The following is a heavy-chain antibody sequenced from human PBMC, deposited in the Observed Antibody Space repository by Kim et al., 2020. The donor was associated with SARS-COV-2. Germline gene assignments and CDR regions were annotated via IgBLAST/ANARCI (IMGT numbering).Heavy chain of an antibody. V-gene: IGHV3-30*04. J-gene: IGHJ6*02. CDR1: GFTFSSYA. D-gene: IGHD3-3*01. CDR2: ISYDGSNK. Sequence: GGSLRLSCAASGFTFSSYAMHWVRQAPGKGLEWVAVISYDGSNKYYADSVKGRFTISRDNSKNTLYLQMNSLRAEDTAVYYCARGGEPLDGPDYYYYGMDVWGQGTTVTVSS. CDR3: ARGGEPLDGPDYYYYGMDV.